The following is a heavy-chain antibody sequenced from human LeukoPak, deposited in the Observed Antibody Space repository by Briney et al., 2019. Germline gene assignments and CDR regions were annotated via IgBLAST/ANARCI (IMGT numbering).Heavy chain of an antibody. CDR3: AKELYGGNSFDY. CDR2: ISGSGGST. Sequence: GGSLRLSCAASGFIFSGYAMSWVRQAPGKGLEWVLAISGSGGSTYYADSVKGRFTISRDNSKNTLYLQMNSLRAENTAVDYCAKELYGGNSFDYWGRGTVVTVPS. D-gene: IGHD4-23*01. V-gene: IGHV3-23*01. CDR1: GFIFSGYA. J-gene: IGHJ4*02.